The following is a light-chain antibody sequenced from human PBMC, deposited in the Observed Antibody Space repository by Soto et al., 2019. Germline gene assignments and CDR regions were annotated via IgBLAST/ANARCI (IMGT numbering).Light chain of an antibody. CDR1: ETINDK. Sequence: EKVLTQSPATLSVSPGERAALSCRASETINDKLAWYQQKPGQAPRLLIFDASTRATGIPARFSASGSGTEFTLTISSLQSEDFAVYHCQHYSSWPLSFGGGTKVEIK. V-gene: IGKV3-15*01. CDR3: QHYSSWPLS. J-gene: IGKJ4*01. CDR2: DAS.